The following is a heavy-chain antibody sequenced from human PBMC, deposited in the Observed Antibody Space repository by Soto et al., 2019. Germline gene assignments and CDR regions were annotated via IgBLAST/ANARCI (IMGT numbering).Heavy chain of an antibody. CDR3: ARGRWVRHLGSYYLDY. D-gene: IGHD3-10*01. CDR2: INAGNGNT. J-gene: IGHJ4*02. Sequence: QVQFVQSGAEVKKPGAPVKVSCKASGYSFTDYAINWVRQAPGQRPEWMGWINAGNGNTKYSQKFQGRVTITRDTSATTDYMELGSLRSEDTAVFYCARGRWVRHLGSYYLDYWGQGTLVTVSS. V-gene: IGHV1-3*01. CDR1: GYSFTDYA.